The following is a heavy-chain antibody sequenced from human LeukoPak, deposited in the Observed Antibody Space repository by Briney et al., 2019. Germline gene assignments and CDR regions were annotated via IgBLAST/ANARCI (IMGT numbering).Heavy chain of an antibody. CDR2: IYTSGST. CDR1: GGSISSYY. V-gene: IGHV4-4*09. D-gene: IGHD3-10*01. CDR3: ARSGISGTYDYYYYDMDV. Sequence: SETLSLTCTVSGGSISSYYWSWIRQPPGKGLEWIGYIYTSGSTNYNPSLKSRVTISVDTSKNQFSLKLSSVTAADTAVYYCARSGISGTYDYYYYDMDVWGQGTTVTVSS. J-gene: IGHJ6*02.